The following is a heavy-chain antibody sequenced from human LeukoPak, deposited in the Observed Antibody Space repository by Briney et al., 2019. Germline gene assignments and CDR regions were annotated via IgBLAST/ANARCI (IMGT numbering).Heavy chain of an antibody. CDR2: INPSGGST. Sequence: ASVKVSCKASGYTFTSYYMHWVRQAPGQGLEWMGIINPSGGSTSYAQKFQGRVTMTKDMSTSTVYMELSSLRSEDTAVYYCAREAGDSSGYYRTDYYYYMDVWGKGTTVTVSS. D-gene: IGHD3-22*01. CDR1: GYTFTSYY. J-gene: IGHJ6*03. CDR3: AREAGDSSGYYRTDYYYYMDV. V-gene: IGHV1-46*01.